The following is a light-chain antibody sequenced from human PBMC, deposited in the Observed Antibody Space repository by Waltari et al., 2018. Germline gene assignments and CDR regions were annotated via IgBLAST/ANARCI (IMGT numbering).Light chain of an antibody. Sequence: QSVLTQPPSASRSAGTTAHISCSEISSQRGRNPVKWYHQLPGTAPKLLIYRNNQRPSGVPDRFSGSKSGTSASLAISGLQSEDEADYYCAAWDDRLIGWVFGGGTKLTVL. CDR3: AAWDDRLIGWV. CDR1: SSQRGRNP. J-gene: IGLJ3*02. CDR2: RNN. V-gene: IGLV1-44*01.